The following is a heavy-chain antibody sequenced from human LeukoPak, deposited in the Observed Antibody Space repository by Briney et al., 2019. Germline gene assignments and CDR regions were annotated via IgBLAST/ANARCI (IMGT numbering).Heavy chain of an antibody. V-gene: IGHV3-53*01. J-gene: IGHJ4*02. D-gene: IGHD2-2*01. Sequence: GSLRLSCAASGFTVSSYYMTWVRQAPGKGLEWVPVIYSGGDTYYADSVKGRFTISRDISKNTLYLQMNNLRADDTAFYYCARSPPASPFDYWGQGTLVTVSS. CDR1: GFTVSSYY. CDR3: ARSPPASPFDY. CDR2: IYSGGDT.